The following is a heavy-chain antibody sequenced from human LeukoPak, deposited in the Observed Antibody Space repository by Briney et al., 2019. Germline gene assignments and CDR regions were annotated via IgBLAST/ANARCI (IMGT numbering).Heavy chain of an antibody. CDR3: ARDMTDWWFDP. Sequence: SETLSLTCAVSGGSISSGGYSWSWIRQPPGKGLEWIGYIYHSGSTYYNPSLKSRVTISVDRSKNQFSLKLSSVTAADTAVYYCARDMTDWWFDPWGQGTLVTVSS. D-gene: IGHD3-9*01. V-gene: IGHV4-30-2*01. J-gene: IGHJ5*02. CDR1: GGSISSGGYS. CDR2: IYHSGST.